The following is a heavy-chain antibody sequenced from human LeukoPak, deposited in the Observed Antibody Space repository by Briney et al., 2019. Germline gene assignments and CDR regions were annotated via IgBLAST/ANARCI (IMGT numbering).Heavy chain of an antibody. V-gene: IGHV3-64D*06. CDR1: GFTFSSYA. Sequence: GGSLRLSCSASGFTFSSYAMHWVRQPPGKELEYVSSISSIGVGTYYADSVKGRFTISRDNSKNTLYLQMSSLRVEDTAVYYCVKDKEGTWGDCWGQGTLVTVSS. D-gene: IGHD3-16*01. J-gene: IGHJ4*02. CDR2: ISSIGVGT. CDR3: VKDKEGTWGDC.